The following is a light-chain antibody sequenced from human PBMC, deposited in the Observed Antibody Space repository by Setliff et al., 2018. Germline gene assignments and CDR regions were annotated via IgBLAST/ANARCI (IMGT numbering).Light chain of an antibody. V-gene: IGLV2-14*01. CDR2: DVN. J-gene: IGLJ1*01. CDR3: SSYTSSSTYV. CDR1: SSDVGGYNY. Sequence: QSVLTQPPSASGSPGQSVTISCTGTSSDVGGYNYVSWYQQHPGKAPKLMIYDVNKRPSGVSNRFSGSKSGNTASLTISGLQAEDEADYYCSSYTSSSTYVFGTGTKATVL.